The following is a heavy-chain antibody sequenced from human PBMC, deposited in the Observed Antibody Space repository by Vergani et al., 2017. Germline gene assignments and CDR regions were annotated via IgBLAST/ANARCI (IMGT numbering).Heavy chain of an antibody. CDR3: ARQSGIVYDICSGTQYFFDF. J-gene: IGHJ4*02. CDR2: VYRTGRT. CDR1: GFSIDNGYY. Sequence: QVQLQQWGAGLLKPSQTLSLTCAVSGFSIDNGYYWDWSRQPPGKGLEWIGSVYRTGRTHFNPSLKSRVTISVDTSNNHFSLRLNSLTAADTAVYYCARQSGIVYDICSGTQYFFDFWGQGTLVTVSS. V-gene: IGHV4-38-2*01. D-gene: IGHD3-3*01.